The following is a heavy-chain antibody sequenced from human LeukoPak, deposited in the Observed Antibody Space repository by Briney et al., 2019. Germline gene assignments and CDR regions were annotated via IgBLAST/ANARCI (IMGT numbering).Heavy chain of an antibody. CDR1: GGSFSGYY. CDR3: ARQLGITHFDY. CDR2: IYYSGST. V-gene: IGHV4-59*01. D-gene: IGHD7-27*01. J-gene: IGHJ4*02. Sequence: SETLSLTCAVYGGSFSGYYWSWIRQPPGKGLEWIGYIYYSGSTNYNPSLKSRVTISVDTSKNQFSLKLSSVTAADTAVYYCARQLGITHFDYWGQGTLVTVSS.